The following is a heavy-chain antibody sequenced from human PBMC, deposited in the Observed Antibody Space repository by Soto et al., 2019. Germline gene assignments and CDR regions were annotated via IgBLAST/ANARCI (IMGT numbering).Heavy chain of an antibody. CDR3: ARGVGCSSTSCVFRRGDREDAFDI. J-gene: IGHJ3*02. V-gene: IGHV3-13*01. Sequence: GGSLRLSCAASGFTFSSYDMHWVRQATGKGLEWVSAIGTAGDTYYPGSVKGRFTISRENAKNSLYLQMNSLRAEDTAVYYCARGVGCSSTSCVFRRGDREDAFDIWGQGTMVTVSS. CDR2: IGTAGDT. CDR1: GFTFSSYD. D-gene: IGHD2-2*01.